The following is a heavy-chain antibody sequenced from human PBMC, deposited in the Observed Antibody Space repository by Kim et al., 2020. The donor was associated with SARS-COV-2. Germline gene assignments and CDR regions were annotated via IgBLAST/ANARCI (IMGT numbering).Heavy chain of an antibody. V-gene: IGHV7-4-1*02. D-gene: IGHD2-2*01. CDR2: INTNAGNP. CDR1: GYTFTSYA. CDR3: ARVPQLLGNWVDP. J-gene: IGHJ5*02. Sequence: ASVKVSCKASGYTFTSYAMHWVRQAPGQGLEWMGWINTNAGNPTYAQGFTGRFVFSLDTSVSTAYLQISSLKAEDTAVYYCARVPQLLGNWVDPWGQGTLVTVSS.